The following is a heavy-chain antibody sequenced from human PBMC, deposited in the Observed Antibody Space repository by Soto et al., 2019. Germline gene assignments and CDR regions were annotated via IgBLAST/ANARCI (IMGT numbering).Heavy chain of an antibody. CDR3: TRDPPWVGAAHTFVFDY. J-gene: IGHJ4*02. Sequence: PGGSLRLSCTASGFTFGDYAMSWFRQAPGKGLEWVGFIRSKAYGGTTEYAASVKGRFTISRDDSKSIAYLQMNSLKTEDTAVYYCTRDPPWVGAAHTFVFDYWGQGTLVTVSS. CDR2: IRSKAYGGTT. CDR1: GFTFGDYA. D-gene: IGHD3-16*01. V-gene: IGHV3-49*03.